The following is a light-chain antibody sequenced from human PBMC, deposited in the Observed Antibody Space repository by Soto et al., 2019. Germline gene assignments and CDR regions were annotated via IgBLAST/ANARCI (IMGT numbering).Light chain of an antibody. J-gene: IGKJ2*01. CDR2: WAS. CDR3: QQYYNLPYT. Sequence: DIVMTQSPDSLAASLGERATINCKSSQTVLYSSNNKNYLAWYQQKPGQPPKLLIYWASTRESGVPDRFSGSGSGTDFTLTISSLQAEDVAVYYCQQYYNLPYTFGQGTKLEI. CDR1: QTVLYSSNNKNY. V-gene: IGKV4-1*01.